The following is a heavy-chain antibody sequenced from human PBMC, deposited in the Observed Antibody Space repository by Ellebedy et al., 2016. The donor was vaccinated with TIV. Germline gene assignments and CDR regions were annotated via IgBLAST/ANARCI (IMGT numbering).Heavy chain of an antibody. J-gene: IGHJ4*02. CDR3: ARGFSSAWYWDN. CDR2: IFSSGSPI. V-gene: IGHV3-11*01. CDR1: GFTFSDYY. Sequence: GGSLRLSXAASGFTFSDYYMSWIRQAPGKGLEWVSYIFSSGSPIYYADSVKGRFIISRDNAKNSLYLQMNSLRAEDTTIYYCARGFSSAWYWDNWGQGTLVTVSS. D-gene: IGHD6-13*01.